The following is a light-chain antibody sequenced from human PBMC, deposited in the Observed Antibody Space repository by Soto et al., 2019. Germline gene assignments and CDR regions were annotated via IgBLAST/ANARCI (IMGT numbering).Light chain of an antibody. Sequence: ALTQPASVSASPGQSITISCTGTSSDVGTYDDVSWYRQHPGKGPKLLIYEVTNRPSGVSNRFSGSKSGNTASLTISGLQAEDEADYYCSSYTISSTYVFGSGTKVTVL. CDR1: SSDVGTYDD. J-gene: IGLJ1*01. V-gene: IGLV2-14*01. CDR3: SSYTISSTYV. CDR2: EVT.